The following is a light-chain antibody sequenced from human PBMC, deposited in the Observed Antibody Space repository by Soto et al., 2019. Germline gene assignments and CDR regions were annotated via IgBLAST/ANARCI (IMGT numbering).Light chain of an antibody. V-gene: IGKV3-20*01. J-gene: IGKJ2*01. CDR1: QNIASRS. CDR3: QQYRSAPYT. Sequence: EIVLTQSPGTLSLSPGLRATLSCRASQNIASRSVAWYQQHPGQAPRLLIYASSTRATGIPDRFSGSGSGTDFTLTISRLEPEDIAVYYCQQYRSAPYTFGQGTKLEIK. CDR2: ASS.